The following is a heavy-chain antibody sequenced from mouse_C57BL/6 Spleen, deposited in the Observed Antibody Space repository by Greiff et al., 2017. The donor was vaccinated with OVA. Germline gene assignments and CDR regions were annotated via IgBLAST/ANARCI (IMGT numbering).Heavy chain of an antibody. J-gene: IGHJ1*03. V-gene: IGHV1-15*01. CDR3: TRAAKCITAVVARYFDV. CDR1: GYTFTDYE. Sequence: VQLQESGAELVRPGASVTLSCKASGYTFTDYEMHWVKQTPVHGLEWIGAIDPETGGTAYNQKFKGKAILTADKSSSTAYMERRSLTSEDSAVYYGTRAAKCITAVVARYFDVWGKGTTVTVSS. D-gene: IGHD1-1*01. CDR2: IDPETGGT.